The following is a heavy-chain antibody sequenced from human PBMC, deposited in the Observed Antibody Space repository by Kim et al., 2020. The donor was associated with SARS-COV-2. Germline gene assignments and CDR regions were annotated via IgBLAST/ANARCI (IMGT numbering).Heavy chain of an antibody. CDR3: ARDGAVGDITGMDV. J-gene: IGHJ6*02. CDR1: GFTFSSYG. D-gene: IGHD1-26*01. Sequence: GGSLRLSCAASGFTFSSYGMHWVRQAPGKGLEWVAVIWYDGSNKYYADSVKGRFTISRDNSKNTVYLQMNSLRAEDTAVYYCARDGAVGDITGMDVWGQGTTVTVSS. CDR2: IWYDGSNK. V-gene: IGHV3-33*01.